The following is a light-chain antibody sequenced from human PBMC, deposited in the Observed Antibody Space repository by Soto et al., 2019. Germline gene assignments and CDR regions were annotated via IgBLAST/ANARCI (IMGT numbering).Light chain of an antibody. CDR3: QQYGNYYT. J-gene: IGKJ2*01. CDR2: DAS. V-gene: IGKV1-5*01. Sequence: DFQMTQSPSTLSASVGDRVTITCRASQSISTWLAWYQQKPGKAPKLLIYDASSLQSGVPSRFSGSGSGTELTLTITSLQPDDFATYYCQQYGNYYTFGQGTKLEIK. CDR1: QSISTW.